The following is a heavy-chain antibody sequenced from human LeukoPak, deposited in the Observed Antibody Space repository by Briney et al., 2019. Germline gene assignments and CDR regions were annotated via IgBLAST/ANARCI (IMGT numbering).Heavy chain of an antibody. J-gene: IGHJ5*02. Sequence: SETLSLTCTVSGDSIIIGDYYWSWIRQSPGVGLQWIGYIYYSGSTYYNPSLKSRVTISVDTSNNRFSLRLSSVTAADTAMYYCARASAVAINGGWFDPWGQGTLTTVSS. D-gene: IGHD6-19*01. CDR2: IYYSGST. CDR3: ARASAVAINGGWFDP. V-gene: IGHV4-30-4*08. CDR1: GDSIIIGDYY.